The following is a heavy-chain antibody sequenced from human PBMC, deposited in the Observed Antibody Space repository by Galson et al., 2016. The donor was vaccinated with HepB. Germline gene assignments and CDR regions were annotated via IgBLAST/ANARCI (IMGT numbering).Heavy chain of an antibody. CDR1: GFSLSTSGVG. CDR3: AHISGTCPGPLCGFGMDV. D-gene: IGHD2-15*01. CDR2: IYWNDDK. Sequence: PALVKPTQTLTLTCTFSGFSLSTSGVGVGWIRQPPGKALEWLALIYWNDDKRNSPSLKSRLTITKETSKNQVVLTMTNVDPVDTATYYCAHISGTCPGPLCGFGMDVWGQGTTVTVSS. V-gene: IGHV2-5*01. J-gene: IGHJ6*02.